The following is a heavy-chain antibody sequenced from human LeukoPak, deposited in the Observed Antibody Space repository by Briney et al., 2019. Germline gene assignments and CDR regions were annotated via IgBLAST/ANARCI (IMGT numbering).Heavy chain of an antibody. CDR3: ARGGGLDV. CDR1: GFTFSSYW. CDR2: INHNGNVN. V-gene: IGHV3-7*03. Sequence: GGSLRLSCAASGFTFSSYWMNWARQAPGKGLEWVASINHNGNVNYYVDSVKGRFTISRDNAKNSLYLQMSNLRAEDAAAYFCARGGGLDVWGQGATVTVSS. J-gene: IGHJ6*02. D-gene: IGHD3-16*01.